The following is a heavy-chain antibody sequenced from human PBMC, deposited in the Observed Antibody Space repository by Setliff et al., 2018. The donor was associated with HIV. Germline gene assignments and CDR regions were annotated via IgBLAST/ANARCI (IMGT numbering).Heavy chain of an antibody. CDR1: GGSISSSY. CDR2: IHYSGST. CDR3: ARGRDKYGPIDY. J-gene: IGHJ4*02. D-gene: IGHD3-10*01. Sequence: SETLSLTCTVSGGSISSSYWTWTRQPPGKGLEWIGNIHYSGSTNYNPSLKSRVTISVDTSRSQLSLKLSSVTAADTAVYYCARGRDKYGPIDYWGQGTLVTVSS. V-gene: IGHV4-59*01.